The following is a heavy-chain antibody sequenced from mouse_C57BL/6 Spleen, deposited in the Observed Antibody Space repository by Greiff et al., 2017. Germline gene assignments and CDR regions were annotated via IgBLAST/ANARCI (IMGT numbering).Heavy chain of an antibody. V-gene: IGHV5-16*01. CDR3: ARVDYGPYFDV. D-gene: IGHD1-2*01. CDR1: GFTFSDYY. CDR2: INYDGSST. J-gene: IGHJ1*03. Sequence: EVKLMESEGGLVQPGSSMKLSCTASGFTFSDYYMAWVRQVPEKGLEWVANINYDGSSTYYLDSLKSRFIISRDNAKNILYLQMSSLKSEDTATYYCARVDYGPYFDVWGTGTTVTVSS.